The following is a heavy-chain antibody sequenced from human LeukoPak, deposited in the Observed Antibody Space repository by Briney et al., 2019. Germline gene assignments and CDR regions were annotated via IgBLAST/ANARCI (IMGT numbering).Heavy chain of an antibody. J-gene: IGHJ4*02. CDR1: GFTFSNYA. D-gene: IGHD4-17*01. CDR3: ARETKYGDLDY. CDR2: ISSSSSYI. Sequence: GGSLRLSCAASGFTFSNYAMSWVRQAPGKGLEWVSSISSSSSYIYYADSVKGRFTISRDNAKNSLYLQMNSLRAEDTAVYYCARETKYGDLDYWGQGTLVTVSS. V-gene: IGHV3-21*01.